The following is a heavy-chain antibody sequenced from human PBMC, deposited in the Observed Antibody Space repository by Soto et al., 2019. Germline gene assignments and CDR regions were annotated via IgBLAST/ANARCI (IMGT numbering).Heavy chain of an antibody. CDR2: ISYDGSNK. Sequence: QVQLVESGGGVVQPGRSLRLSCAASGFTFSSYAMHWVRQAPGKGLEWVAVISYDGSNKYYADSVKGRFTISRDNSKNTLYLQMNSLRAEDTAVYYCAGARRWLLPYYYGMDVWGQGTTVTASS. CDR3: AGARRWLLPYYYGMDV. D-gene: IGHD4-17*01. CDR1: GFTFSSYA. J-gene: IGHJ6*02. V-gene: IGHV3-30-3*01.